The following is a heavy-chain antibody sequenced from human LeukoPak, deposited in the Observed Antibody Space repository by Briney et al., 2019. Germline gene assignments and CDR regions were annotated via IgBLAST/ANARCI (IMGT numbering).Heavy chain of an antibody. J-gene: IGHJ4*02. D-gene: IGHD1-26*01. V-gene: IGHV3-74*01. CDR2: INRDGSST. CDR3: AKDLRGSYDY. Sequence: GGSLRLSCAASGFTLSNYWMHWVRQTPGKGLVWVSRINRDGSSTDYADSVKGRFTISRDNAKNTSYLQMNSLRDEDTAVYFCAKDLRGSYDYWGQGTLVTVSS. CDR1: GFTLSNYW.